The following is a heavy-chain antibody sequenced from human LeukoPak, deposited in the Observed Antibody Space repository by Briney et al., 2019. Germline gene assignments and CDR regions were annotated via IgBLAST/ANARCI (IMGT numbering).Heavy chain of an antibody. J-gene: IGHJ6*03. CDR2: INPSGGST. D-gene: IGHD3-10*01. Sequence: ASVKVSCKASGYTFTSYYLYWVRQAPGQGLEWMGIINPSGGSTNYAQKFQGRVTMTRDTSTSTVYMELSSLIRGGQWYFYMDVWGKGTTVTISS. CDR3: DV. CDR1: GYTFTSYY. V-gene: IGHV1-46*01.